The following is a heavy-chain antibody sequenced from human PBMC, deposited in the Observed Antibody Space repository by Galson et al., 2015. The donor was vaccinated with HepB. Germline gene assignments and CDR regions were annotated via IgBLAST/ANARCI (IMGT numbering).Heavy chain of an antibody. CDR1: GFTFNDAW. J-gene: IGHJ6*03. CDR3: TTTKNYMDV. Sequence: SLRLSCAASGFTFNDAWMSWVRQAPGKGLEWVGRIKSKADRGTTDYAAPVKGRFTISRDDSKSTLYLQMDSLKSEDTAVYYCTTTKNYMDVWGEGTTVTVSS. V-gene: IGHV3-15*01. CDR2: IKSKADRGTT.